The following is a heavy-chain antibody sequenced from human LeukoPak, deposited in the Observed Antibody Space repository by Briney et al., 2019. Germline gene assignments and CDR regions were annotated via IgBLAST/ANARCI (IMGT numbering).Heavy chain of an antibody. D-gene: IGHD2-2*01. J-gene: IGHJ5*02. CDR2: MNPNSGNT. Sequence: GASVKVSSKASGYTFTSYDINWVRQAPGQGLEWMGWMNPNSGNTGYAQKFQGRVTMTRNTSISTAYMELSSLRSEDTAVYYCARGAFTYCSSTSCKNWFDPWGQGTLVTVSS. V-gene: IGHV1-8*01. CDR1: GYTFTSYD. CDR3: ARGAFTYCSSTSCKNWFDP.